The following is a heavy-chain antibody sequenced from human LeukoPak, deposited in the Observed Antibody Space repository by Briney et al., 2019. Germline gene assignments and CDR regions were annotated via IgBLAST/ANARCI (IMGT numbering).Heavy chain of an antibody. CDR3: ACAIPPGYYFDY. V-gene: IGHV3-30-3*01. Sequence: GGSLRLSCAASGFTLSSYAMHWVRQAPGKGLEWVAVISYDGSNKYYADSVKGRFTISRDNSKNTLYLQMNSLRAENTAVYYCACAIPPGYYFDYWGQGTLVTVSS. J-gene: IGHJ4*02. CDR1: GFTLSSYA. CDR2: ISYDGSNK.